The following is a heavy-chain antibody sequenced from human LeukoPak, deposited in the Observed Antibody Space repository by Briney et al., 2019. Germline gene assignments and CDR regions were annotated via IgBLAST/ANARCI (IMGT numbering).Heavy chain of an antibody. CDR1: GFTFSSYW. Sequence: GGSLLLSCAASGFTFSSYWMSWVRPPPGKGLEWVANIKQDGSEKYYVDSVKGRFTISRDNANNSLYLQMNSLRAEDTAVYYCARRGMTSRYSMDVWGQGTTVTVSS. CDR2: IKQDGSEK. CDR3: ARRGMTSRYSMDV. V-gene: IGHV3-7*01. J-gene: IGHJ6*02. D-gene: IGHD3-10*01.